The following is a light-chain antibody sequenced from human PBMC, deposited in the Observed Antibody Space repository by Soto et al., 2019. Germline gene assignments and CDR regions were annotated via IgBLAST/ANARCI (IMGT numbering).Light chain of an antibody. CDR2: EVS. J-gene: IGKJ1*01. V-gene: IGKV2D-29*01. CDR1: QSLLHSDGKTY. Sequence: DIVMTQTPLSLSVTPGQPASISCKSSQSLLHSDGKTYLYWYLQKPGQPPQLLIYEVSNRFSGVPDRFSGSGSGTEFTLTISSLQPDDFATYYCQQYNSYWTFGQGTKVDIK. CDR3: QQYNSYWT.